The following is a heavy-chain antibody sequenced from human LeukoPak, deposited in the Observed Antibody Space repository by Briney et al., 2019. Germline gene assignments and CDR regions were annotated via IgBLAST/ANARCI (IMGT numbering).Heavy chain of an antibody. Sequence: GGSLRLSCAASGFTFSSYGMLWVRQAPGKGLEWVAVIWYDGSNKYYADSVKGRFTISRDNSKNTLYLQMNSLRAEDTAVYYCARDGGSGSKLDYWGQGTLVTVSS. D-gene: IGHD3-10*01. CDR2: IWYDGSNK. V-gene: IGHV3-33*01. J-gene: IGHJ4*02. CDR3: ARDGGSGSKLDY. CDR1: GFTFSSYG.